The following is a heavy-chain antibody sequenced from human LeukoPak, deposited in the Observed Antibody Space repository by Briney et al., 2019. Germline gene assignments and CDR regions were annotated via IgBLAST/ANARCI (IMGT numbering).Heavy chain of an antibody. J-gene: IGHJ4*02. CDR1: GGSISSGSYY. CDR2: IYTSGST. D-gene: IGHD3-10*01. Sequence: KPSQTLSLTCTVSGGSISSGSYYWSWIRQPAGKGLEWIGRIYTSGSTNYNPSLKSRVTISVDTSNNQFSLKLSSVTAADTAVYYCARASWFGESTTDYWGQGTLVTVSS. CDR3: ARASWFGESTTDY. V-gene: IGHV4-61*02.